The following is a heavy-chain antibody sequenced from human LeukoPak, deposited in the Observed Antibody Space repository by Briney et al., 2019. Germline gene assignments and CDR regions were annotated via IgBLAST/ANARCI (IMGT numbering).Heavy chain of an antibody. CDR2: ISAYNGNT. CDR1: GYTFTSYG. D-gene: IGHD2-2*01. CDR3: ARYEIVVVPAALDY. V-gene: IGHV1-18*01. Sequence: GASVKVSCKASGYTFTSYGISWVRQAPGQGLEWMGWISAYNGNTNYAQKLQGRVTMTTDTSTSTAYMELRSLRSDDTAVYYCARYEIVVVPAALDYWGQGTLVTVSS. J-gene: IGHJ4*02.